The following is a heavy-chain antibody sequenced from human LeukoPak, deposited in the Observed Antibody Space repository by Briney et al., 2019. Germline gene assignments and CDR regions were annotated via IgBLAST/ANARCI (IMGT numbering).Heavy chain of an antibody. CDR3: ASGGYYYDSSGYYYEAWFDP. J-gene: IGHJ5*02. Sequence: SETLSLTCTVSGGSISGYYWNWIRQPPGKGLEWIGSIYYSGSTYYNPSLKSRVTISVDTSKNQFSLKLSSVTAADTAVYYCASGGYYYDSSGYYYEAWFDPWGQGTLVTVSS. D-gene: IGHD3-22*01. V-gene: IGHV4-59*12. CDR2: IYYSGST. CDR1: GGSISGYY.